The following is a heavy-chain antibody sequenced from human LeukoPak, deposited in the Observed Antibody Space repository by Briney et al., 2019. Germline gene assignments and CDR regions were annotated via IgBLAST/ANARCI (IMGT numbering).Heavy chain of an antibody. CDR1: GFTVSSNY. Sequence: GGSLRLSCAASGFTVSSNYMSWVRQAPGKGLEWVSVIYSGGSTYYADSVKGRFTISRDNSKNTLYLQMNSLRAEDTAVYYCAKDGLWFGELSPSDYWGQGTLVTVSS. CDR2: IYSGGST. V-gene: IGHV3-53*01. CDR3: AKDGLWFGELSPSDY. D-gene: IGHD3-10*01. J-gene: IGHJ4*02.